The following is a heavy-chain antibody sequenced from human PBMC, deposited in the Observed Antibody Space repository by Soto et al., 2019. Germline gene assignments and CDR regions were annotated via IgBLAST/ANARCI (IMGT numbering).Heavy chain of an antibody. CDR2: INPTFGDT. J-gene: IGHJ6*02. CDR3: ARNMDYYYGRGSGNGQGV. Sequence: QVQLVQSGAEVKEPGDSVRVSCEASGYTFTAYHIHWVRQAPGQGLEWMGWINPTFGDTTYAQDFQGRVSMTRDMSISTVYMELSRLTSDDTAIYYCARNMDYYYGRGSGNGQGVWGQGTTVTVFS. V-gene: IGHV1-2*02. CDR1: GYTFTAYH. D-gene: IGHD3-10*02.